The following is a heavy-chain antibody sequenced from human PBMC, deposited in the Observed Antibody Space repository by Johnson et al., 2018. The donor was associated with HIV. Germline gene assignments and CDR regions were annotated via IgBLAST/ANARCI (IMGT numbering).Heavy chain of an antibody. CDR1: GFTFSSYA. V-gene: IGHV3-30*04. CDR3: ARADPYDRSGYYLGIQGAFDI. J-gene: IGHJ3*02. D-gene: IGHD3-22*01. CDR2: MSYDGSSNSGSTT. Sequence: QMLLVESGGGVVQPGRSLRLSCAASGFTFSSYAMHWVRQAPGKGLEWVAVMSYDGSSNSGSTTYYADSVKGRFTVSRDNAKNSLFLQMNSLRAEDTAVYYCARADPYDRSGYYLGIQGAFDIWGQGTMVTVSS.